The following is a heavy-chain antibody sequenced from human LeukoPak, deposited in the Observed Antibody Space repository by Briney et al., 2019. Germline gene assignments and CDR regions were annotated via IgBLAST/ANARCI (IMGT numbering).Heavy chain of an antibody. Sequence: GGSLRLSCAASGFTFSNYWMNWVRQAPGKGLEWVANIKEDGGEEHYVDSVKGRFAISRDNAKNSLYLQMSSLRVDDTAVYYCVRDYCTNGVCYKEDCFDPWGQGTLVTVSS. D-gene: IGHD2-8*01. CDR1: GFTFSNYW. J-gene: IGHJ5*02. V-gene: IGHV3-7*03. CDR2: IKEDGGEE. CDR3: VRDYCTNGVCYKEDCFDP.